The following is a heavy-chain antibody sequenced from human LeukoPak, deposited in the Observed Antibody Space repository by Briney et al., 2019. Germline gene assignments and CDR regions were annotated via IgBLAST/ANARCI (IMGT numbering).Heavy chain of an antibody. CDR2: ISGSGGST. CDR3: AKQARSVAYSRPDHY. D-gene: IGHD2-15*01. J-gene: IGHJ4*02. Sequence: GGSLRLSCAASGFTFSNAWMSWVRQAPGKGLEWVSAISGSGGSTYYADSVKGRFTISRDNSKNTLYLQMNSLRAEDTAVYYCAKQARSVAYSRPDHYWGQGTLVTVSS. V-gene: IGHV3-23*01. CDR1: GFTFSNAW.